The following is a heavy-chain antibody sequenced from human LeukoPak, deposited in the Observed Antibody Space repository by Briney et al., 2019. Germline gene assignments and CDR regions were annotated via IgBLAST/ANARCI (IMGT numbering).Heavy chain of an antibody. J-gene: IGHJ4*02. CDR1: GFTFSSYA. D-gene: IGHD3-10*01. CDR2: ISYDESNK. V-gene: IGHV3-30*04. CDR3: AKDLVTGSLDY. Sequence: QPGGSLRLSCAASGFTFSSYAMHWVRQAPGKGLEWVAVISYDESNKYYADSVKGRFTISRDNSKNTLYLQMNSLRAEDTAVYYCAKDLVTGSLDYWGQGTLVTVSS.